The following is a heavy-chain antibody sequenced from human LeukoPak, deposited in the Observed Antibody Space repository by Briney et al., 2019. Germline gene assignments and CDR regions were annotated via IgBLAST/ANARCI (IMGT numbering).Heavy chain of an antibody. CDR3: ARLVVPPGNRGWYYEY. CDR1: GFTFSNYW. D-gene: IGHD2-2*01. CDR2: INQRGSEK. J-gene: IGHJ4*02. V-gene: IGHV3-7*03. Sequence: PGGYLRLSCAASGFTFSNYWMSWVRQGPGEGLEWVANINQRGSEKYYVDSVKGRFTISRDNAKNSLDLQMNSLRVEDTAIYYCARLVVPPGNRGWYYEYWGQGTLVTVSS.